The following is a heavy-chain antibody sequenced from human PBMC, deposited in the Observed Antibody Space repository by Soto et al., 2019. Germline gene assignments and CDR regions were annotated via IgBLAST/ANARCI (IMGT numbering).Heavy chain of an antibody. Sequence: EVQLLESGGGLVQPGGSGRLSCAAPGFTFSPYPISWVGRAPGKGLEWVSAISGSGGSTSYADSVKGRFTISRDNPKNTLYLQMNSLRAEDTAVYYCAKDCVNGFGEVQRVYFDYWGQGTLVTVSS. CDR2: ISGSGGST. CDR1: GFTFSPYP. CDR3: AKDCVNGFGEVQRVYFDY. J-gene: IGHJ4*02. V-gene: IGHV3-23*01. D-gene: IGHD3-10*01.